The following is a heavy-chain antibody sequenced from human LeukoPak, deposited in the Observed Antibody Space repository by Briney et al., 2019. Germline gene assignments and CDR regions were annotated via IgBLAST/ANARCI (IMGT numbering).Heavy chain of an antibody. CDR1: GFIFSSYG. D-gene: IGHD4-11*01. J-gene: IGHJ5*02. Sequence: PGGSLRLSCAASGFIFSSYGMHWVRQAPGKGLEWVAFIGYDGSNKDSADSVRGRFTISRDNSKNTLFLQMNSLKAEDTAVYYCAKEDINYRFDPWGQGTLVTVSS. CDR3: AKEDINYRFDP. V-gene: IGHV3-30*02. CDR2: IGYDGSNK.